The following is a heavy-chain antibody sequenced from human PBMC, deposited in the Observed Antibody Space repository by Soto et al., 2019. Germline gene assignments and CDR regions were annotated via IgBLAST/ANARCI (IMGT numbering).Heavy chain of an antibody. Sequence: ASVKVSCKASGYTFTSYAMHWVRQAPGQRLEWMGWINAGNGNTKYSQKFQGRVTITRDTSASTAYMELSSLRSEDTAVYYCARLARADSVVVAATTHFDYWGQGTLVPVSS. CDR1: GYTFTSYA. V-gene: IGHV1-3*01. CDR2: INAGNGNT. D-gene: IGHD2-15*01. J-gene: IGHJ4*02. CDR3: ARLARADSVVVAATTHFDY.